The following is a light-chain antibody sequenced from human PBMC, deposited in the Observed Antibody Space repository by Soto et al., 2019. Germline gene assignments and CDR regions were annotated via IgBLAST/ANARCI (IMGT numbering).Light chain of an antibody. J-gene: IGLJ1*01. CDR1: SSNIGSNY. CDR2: SNN. V-gene: IGLV1-47*02. Sequence: QSVLTQPPSASGTPGQRVTISCSGSSSNIGSNYVYWYQQLPGTAPKLLIYSNNQRPSGVPDRFSGSKSGTSASLAISGLGSEDEADYYCPAWDDGLSGPVFGTGTKLTVL. CDR3: PAWDDGLSGPV.